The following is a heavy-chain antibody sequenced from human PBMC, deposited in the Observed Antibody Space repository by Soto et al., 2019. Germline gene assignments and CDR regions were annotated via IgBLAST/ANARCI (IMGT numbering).Heavy chain of an antibody. CDR2: IWYDGSNK. J-gene: IGHJ6*03. Sequence: GGSLRLSCAASGFTFRSYGMHWVRQAPGKGLEWVAVIWYDGSNKYYADSVKGRFTISRDNSKNTLYLLMNSLRAEDTAVYYCAGSPGIAAAGTFSIYYYYMDVWGKGTTVTVSS. CDR1: GFTFRSYG. V-gene: IGHV3-33*01. D-gene: IGHD6-13*01. CDR3: AGSPGIAAAGTFSIYYYYMDV.